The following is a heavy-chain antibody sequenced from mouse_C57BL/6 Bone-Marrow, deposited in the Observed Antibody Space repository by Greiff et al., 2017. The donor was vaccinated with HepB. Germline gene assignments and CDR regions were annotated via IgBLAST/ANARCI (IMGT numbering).Heavy chain of an antibody. CDR2: SRNKANDYTT. Sequence: EVKLMESGGGLVQSGRSLRLSCATSGFTFSDFYMEWVRQAPGKGLEWIAASRNKANDYTTEYSASVKGRFIVSRDTSQSILYLQMNALRAEDTAIYYCARDAGSGPFAYWGQGTLVTVSA. D-gene: IGHD4-1*01. CDR3: ARDAGSGPFAY. J-gene: IGHJ3*01. V-gene: IGHV7-1*01. CDR1: GFTFSDFY.